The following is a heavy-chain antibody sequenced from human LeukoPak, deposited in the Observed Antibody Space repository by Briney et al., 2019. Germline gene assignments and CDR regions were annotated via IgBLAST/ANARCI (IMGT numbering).Heavy chain of an antibody. V-gene: IGHV4-31*03. D-gene: IGHD3-10*01. CDR3: ARDIHRILRGVTNYGMDV. CDR2: IYYSGST. Sequence: SETLSLTCTVSGGSISSGGYYWSWIRQHPGKGLEWIGYIYYSGSTYYNPSLKSRVTISVDTSKNQFSLKLSSVTAADTAVYYCARDIHRILRGVTNYGMDVWGQGTTVTVSS. J-gene: IGHJ6*02. CDR1: GGSISSGGYY.